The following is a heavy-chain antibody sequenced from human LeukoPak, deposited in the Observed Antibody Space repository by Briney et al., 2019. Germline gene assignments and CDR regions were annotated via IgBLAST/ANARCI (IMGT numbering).Heavy chain of an antibody. CDR3: ARDRAVAGSDY. CDR1: GGSISSYY. V-gene: IGHV4-59*01. D-gene: IGHD6-19*01. CDR2: IYYRGRT. J-gene: IGHJ4*02. Sequence: SETLSLTCTVSGGSISSYYWIWIRQPPGKGLEWIGYIYYRGRTNYNPSLKSRVTISVDTSKNQFSLKLSSVTAADTAVYYCARDRAVAGSDYWGQGTLVTVSS.